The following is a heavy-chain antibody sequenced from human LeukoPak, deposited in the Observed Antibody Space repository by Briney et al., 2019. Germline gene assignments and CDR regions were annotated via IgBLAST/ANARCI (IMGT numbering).Heavy chain of an antibody. CDR1: GYSISSGYY. J-gene: IGHJ4*02. V-gene: IGHV4-38-2*02. D-gene: IGHD3-22*01. Sequence: SETLSLTCTVSGYSISSGYYWGWIRQPPGKGLEWIGSIYHSGSTYYNPSLKSRVTISVDTSKNQFSLKLSSVTAADTAVYYCARIVVVQAYYFDYWGQGTLVTVSS. CDR3: ARIVVVQAYYFDY. CDR2: IYHSGST.